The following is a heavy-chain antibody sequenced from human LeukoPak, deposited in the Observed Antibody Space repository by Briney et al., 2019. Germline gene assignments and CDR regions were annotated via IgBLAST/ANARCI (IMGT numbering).Heavy chain of an antibody. Sequence: PGGSLRLSCAASGFTLTCHFMYWVRQAPGKGLEWVSSISNSGFYIYYADSVKGRFVVSRDNANNSLYLQMNSLRDEDTAVYYCIPDGAYQSWGQATIVTVSS. CDR2: ISNSGFYI. J-gene: IGHJ3*01. CDR1: GFTLTCHF. V-gene: IGHV3-21*01. CDR3: IPDGAYQS. D-gene: IGHD5-24*01.